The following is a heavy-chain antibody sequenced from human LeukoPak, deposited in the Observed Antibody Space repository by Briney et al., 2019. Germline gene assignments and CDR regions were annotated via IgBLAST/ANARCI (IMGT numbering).Heavy chain of an antibody. CDR2: IYSSGTI. CDR3: TRDSGTTGVVKFDP. D-gene: IGHD4-23*01. V-gene: IGHV4-4*07. CDR1: GGSISSYY. Sequence: SETLSLTCSVYGGSISSYYWSWIRQPAGKGLEWIGRIYSSGTITYNPSLQSRVTMSVDTSKNEFSLKMSSVTAADTAVYYCTRDSGTTGVVKFDPWGQGTLVAVSS. J-gene: IGHJ5*02.